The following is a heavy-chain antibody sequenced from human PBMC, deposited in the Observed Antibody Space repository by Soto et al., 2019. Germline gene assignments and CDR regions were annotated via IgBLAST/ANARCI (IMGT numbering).Heavy chain of an antibody. CDR2: IYYSGST. D-gene: IGHD2-2*02. CDR1: GGSISSYY. V-gene: IGHV4-59*01. Sequence: SETLSLTCTVSGGSISSYYWSWSRQPPGKGLEWIGYIYYSGSTNYNPSLKSRVTISVDTSKNQFSLKLSSVTAADTAVYYCARWAVVPAAIGKNYYYYYYGMDVWGQGTTVTVSS. CDR3: ARWAVVPAAIGKNYYYYYYGMDV. J-gene: IGHJ6*02.